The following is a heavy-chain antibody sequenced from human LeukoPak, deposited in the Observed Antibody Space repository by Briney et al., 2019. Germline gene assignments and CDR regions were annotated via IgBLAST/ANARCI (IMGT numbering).Heavy chain of an antibody. CDR2: ISNGGGHI. Sequence: GGSLSFSCEAPGFTFDDYYMSWIRQAPGEGLDWVSYISNGGGHISYADSVKGRFTISRDNTKNSLYLHMDSLRADDTAVYYCARGFSSYPAEWGQGTLVTISS. J-gene: IGHJ4*02. CDR1: GFTFDDYY. CDR3: ARGFSSYPAE. D-gene: IGHD3-16*02. V-gene: IGHV3-11*01.